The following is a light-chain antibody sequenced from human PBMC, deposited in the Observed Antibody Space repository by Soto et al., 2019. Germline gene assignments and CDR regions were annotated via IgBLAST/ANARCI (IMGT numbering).Light chain of an antibody. CDR3: QQYSVYWT. CDR2: DAS. J-gene: IGKJ1*01. V-gene: IGKV1-13*02. Sequence: AIQLTQSPPPLSASVGDRVAITFRASQGITSSLAWYQQKPGKAPKVLIYDASSWAGGVPSRFTGSGSGTEFTLTINSLQPDDFATYYCQQYSVYWTFGQGTKVDIK. CDR1: QGITSS.